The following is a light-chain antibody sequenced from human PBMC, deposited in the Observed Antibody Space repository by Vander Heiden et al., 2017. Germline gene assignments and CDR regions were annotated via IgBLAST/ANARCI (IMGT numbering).Light chain of an antibody. Sequence: SPPPLSASVGDSVTITCRASQNITSWLAWYQQKPGKAPKVLIYDASSLDSGVPSSFSGSGSGTEFTLTISSLQPDDFATYFCQQYDSDPWTFGQGTKVEIK. V-gene: IGKV1-5*01. CDR2: DAS. J-gene: IGKJ1*01. CDR1: QNITSW. CDR3: QQYDSDPWT.